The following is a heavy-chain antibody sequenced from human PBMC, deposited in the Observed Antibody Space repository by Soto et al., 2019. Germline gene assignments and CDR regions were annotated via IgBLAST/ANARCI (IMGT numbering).Heavy chain of an antibody. J-gene: IGHJ4*02. D-gene: IGHD6-19*01. Sequence: EVQLVESGGGLVQPGGSLRLSCAASGFTFSSYWMHWVRQAPGKGLVWVSRINSDGSSTSYADSVKGRFTISRDNAKNTLYLQMNSLRAEDTAVYYCARESHEAYSSGWPGFDYWGQGTLVTVSS. CDR2: INSDGSST. V-gene: IGHV3-74*01. CDR1: GFTFSSYW. CDR3: ARESHEAYSSGWPGFDY.